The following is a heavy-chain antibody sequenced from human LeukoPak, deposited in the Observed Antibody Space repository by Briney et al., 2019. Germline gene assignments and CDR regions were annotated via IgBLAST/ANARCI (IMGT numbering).Heavy chain of an antibody. CDR2: IYHSGST. Sequence: PSETLSLTCAVSGGSITSINWWSWVRQPPGKGLEWIGEIYHSGSTNYNPSLKSRVTISVDKSKNQFSLKLSSVTAADTAVYYCARENTIVAANDNWFDPWGQGTLVTVSS. V-gene: IGHV4-4*02. CDR3: ARENTIVAANDNWFDP. J-gene: IGHJ5*02. D-gene: IGHD1-26*01. CDR1: GGSITSINW.